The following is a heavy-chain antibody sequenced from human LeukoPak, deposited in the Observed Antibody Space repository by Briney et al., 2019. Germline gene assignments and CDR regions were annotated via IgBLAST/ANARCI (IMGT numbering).Heavy chain of an antibody. J-gene: IGHJ2*01. D-gene: IGHD3-22*01. CDR2: IYYSGST. V-gene: IGHV4-31*03. CDR1: GGSISSGGYY. CDR3: ARASPYDSSGYYFGAFDL. Sequence: SETLSLTCTVSGGSISSGGYYWSWIRQHPGKGLEWIGYIYYSGSTYYNPSLKSRVTISVDTSKNQFSLKLSSVTAADTAVYDRARASPYDSSGYYFGAFDLWGRGTLVTVSS.